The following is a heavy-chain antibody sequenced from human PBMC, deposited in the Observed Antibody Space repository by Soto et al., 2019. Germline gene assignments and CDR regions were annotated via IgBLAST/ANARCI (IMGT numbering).Heavy chain of an antibody. J-gene: IGHJ4*02. Sequence: PGGSLRLSCAASGFTVSGNYMSWVRQAPGKGLEWVSVIYSGGSTYYADSVKGRFTISRHNSKNTLYLQMNSLRAEDTAVYYCARDMGRRFIVYWGKGTLVIVAS. CDR2: IYSGGST. V-gene: IGHV3-53*04. CDR3: ARDMGRRFIVY. CDR1: GFTVSGNY. D-gene: IGHD3-10*01.